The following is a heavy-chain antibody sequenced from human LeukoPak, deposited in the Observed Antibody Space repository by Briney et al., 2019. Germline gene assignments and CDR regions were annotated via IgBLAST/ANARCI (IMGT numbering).Heavy chain of an antibody. V-gene: IGHV1-2*02. CDR1: GYTFTGYY. CDR2: INPNSGGT. CDR3: ASSREYSYGLRFLFDY. J-gene: IGHJ4*02. D-gene: IGHD5-18*01. Sequence: ASVKVSCKASGYTFTGYYMHWVPQAPGQGREWMGWINPNSGGTNYAQEFQGRVTMTRDTSISTAYMELSRLRSDDTAVYYCASSREYSYGLRFLFDYWGQGTLVTVSS.